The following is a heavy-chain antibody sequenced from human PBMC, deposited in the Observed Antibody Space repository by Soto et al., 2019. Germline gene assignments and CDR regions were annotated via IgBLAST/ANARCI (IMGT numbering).Heavy chain of an antibody. CDR1: GFIFNNYA. J-gene: IGHJ4*02. CDR2: LSGVGDDT. D-gene: IGHD1-20*01. Sequence: PGGSLRLSCVASGFIFNNYAMSWVRQAPGKGLEWVSTLSGVGDDTYYADSVRGRFTVFRDNSKNTLFLHMNRLRADDTAVYYFAQLAPPYKSKWFGYWGQGTPVTVSS. V-gene: IGHV3-23*01. CDR3: AQLAPPYKSKWFGY.